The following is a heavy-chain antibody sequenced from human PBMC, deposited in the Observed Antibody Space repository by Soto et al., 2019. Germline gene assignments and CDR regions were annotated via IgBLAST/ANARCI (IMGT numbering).Heavy chain of an antibody. CDR3: ARCTGSSSLTYGYYYYGMGV. Sequence: PSETLSLTCTVSGGSISSYYWSWIRQPPGKGLEWIGYIYYSGSTNYNPSLKSRVTISVDTSKNQFSLKLSSVTAADTAVYYCARCTGSSSLTYGYYYYGMGVWGQGTTVTVSS. CDR2: IYYSGST. J-gene: IGHJ6*02. D-gene: IGHD6-6*01. V-gene: IGHV4-59*01. CDR1: GGSISSYY.